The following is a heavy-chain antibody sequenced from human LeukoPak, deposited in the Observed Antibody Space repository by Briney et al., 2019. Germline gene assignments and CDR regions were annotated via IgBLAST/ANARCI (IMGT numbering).Heavy chain of an antibody. J-gene: IGHJ4*02. CDR1: GYTFSDYD. CDR3: AKDRYPMVRGMMIAFDF. D-gene: IGHD3-10*01. Sequence: PGGSLRLSCEAPGYTFSDYDMHWVRQAPGKGLEWVAVILYDGSYKSYVDSVRGRFTISRDNSKDRLYLQMNSLRAEDTAIYYCAKDRYPMVRGMMIAFDFWGQGTRVTVSS. V-gene: IGHV3-30*18. CDR2: ILYDGSYK.